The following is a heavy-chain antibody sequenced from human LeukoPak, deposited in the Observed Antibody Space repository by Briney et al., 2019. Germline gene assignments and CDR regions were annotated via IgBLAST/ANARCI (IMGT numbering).Heavy chain of an antibody. Sequence: GGSLRLSCAASGFTVSDNYMSWVRQAPGKGLEWVSAISGSGGSTYYADSVKGRFTISRDNSKNTLYLQMNSLRAEDTAVYYCAKLFGRHYWGQGTLVTVSS. J-gene: IGHJ4*02. D-gene: IGHD2-21*01. CDR3: AKLFGRHY. CDR2: ISGSGGST. V-gene: IGHV3-23*01. CDR1: GFTVSDNY.